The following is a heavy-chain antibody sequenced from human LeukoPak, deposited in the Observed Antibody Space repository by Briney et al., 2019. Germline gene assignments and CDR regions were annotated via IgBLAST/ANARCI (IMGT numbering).Heavy chain of an antibody. D-gene: IGHD4-17*01. J-gene: IGHJ6*02. CDR3: AGDYGEYYYGMDV. V-gene: IGHV3-33*01. Sequence: GGSLRLSCAASGFTFNSYGMHWVRQAPGKGLEGVAVIWYDGSNDYYADSVKGRFTISRDNSKNTLYLQMNRLRAEDTAVYYCAGDYGEYYYGMDVWGQGTTVTVSS. CDR1: GFTFNSYG. CDR2: IWYDGSND.